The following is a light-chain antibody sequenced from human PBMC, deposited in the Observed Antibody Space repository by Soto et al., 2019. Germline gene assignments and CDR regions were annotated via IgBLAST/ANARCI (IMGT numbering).Light chain of an antibody. V-gene: IGKV3-20*01. CDR1: QLVSRSY. CDR3: QQYGSSVNT. J-gene: IGKJ2*01. CDR2: GAS. Sequence: EIVLTQSPGTLSLSPGERATLSCRASQLVSRSYLAWYQQKPGQAPRLLIYGASSRATGIPDRFSGSGSGTDFTLTISRLEPEDFAVYYCQQYGSSVNTFGQGTKLEIK.